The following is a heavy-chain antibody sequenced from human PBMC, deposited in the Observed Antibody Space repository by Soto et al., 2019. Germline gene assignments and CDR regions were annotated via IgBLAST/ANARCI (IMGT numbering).Heavy chain of an antibody. CDR1: GFTFSNAW. D-gene: IGHD3-3*01. Sequence: GGSLRLSCAASGFTFSNAWMSWVRQAPGKGLEWVGRIKSKNDGGTTDYAAPVKGRFTISRDDSKNTLYLQMNSLKTEDTAVYYCTTLATTYYDFWSGYNYYYYYYYMDVWGKGTTVTVSS. CDR2: IKSKNDGGTT. J-gene: IGHJ6*03. V-gene: IGHV3-15*01. CDR3: TTLATTYYDFWSGYNYYYYYYYMDV.